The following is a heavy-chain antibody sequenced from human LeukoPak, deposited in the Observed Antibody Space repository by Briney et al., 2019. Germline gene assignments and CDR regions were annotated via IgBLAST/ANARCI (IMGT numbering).Heavy chain of an antibody. D-gene: IGHD3-10*01. CDR3: ATGRGPSPPDY. CDR2: IKQDGSEK. CDR1: GFTFSTYW. V-gene: IGHV3-7*01. Sequence: GGSLRLSCAASGFTFSTYWMSWVRQAPGKGLEWVANIKQDGSEKYYVDSVKGRFTISRDNAKNSLYLQMNSLRAEDTAVYYCATGRGPSPPDYWGQGTLVTVSS. J-gene: IGHJ4*02.